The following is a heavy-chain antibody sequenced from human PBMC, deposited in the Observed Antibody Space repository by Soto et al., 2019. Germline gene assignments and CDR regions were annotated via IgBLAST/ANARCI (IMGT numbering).Heavy chain of an antibody. V-gene: IGHV1-46*01. CDR2: INPSGGST. D-gene: IGHD3-22*01. CDR1: GYTFTHYH. CDR3: AREAINSSGYSRYFQH. J-gene: IGHJ1*01. Sequence: GVPVKVSCKASGYTFTHYHVDRVRQAHGRGLEWLGMINPSGGSTTYAQNLQGRVTMTRDTSTNTVYMELSSLRSEDTAVYYCAREAINSSGYSRYFQHCGQGPLVTVPS.